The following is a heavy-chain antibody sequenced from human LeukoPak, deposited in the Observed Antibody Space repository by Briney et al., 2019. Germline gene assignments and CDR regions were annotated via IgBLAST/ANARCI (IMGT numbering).Heavy chain of an antibody. CDR1: GFTFSSYA. D-gene: IGHD3-16*01. J-gene: IGHJ5*02. CDR2: IKHDGAEK. V-gene: IGHV3-7*01. Sequence: PGGSLRLSCAASGFTFSSYAMNWVRQAPGKGLEWVANIKHDGAEKYYVDSVRGRFTISRDNAKNSLYLQMNSLRAEDTAVYYCARDRSSMSTVITTGKAGFDPWGQGTLVTVSS. CDR3: ARDRSSMSTVITTGKAGFDP.